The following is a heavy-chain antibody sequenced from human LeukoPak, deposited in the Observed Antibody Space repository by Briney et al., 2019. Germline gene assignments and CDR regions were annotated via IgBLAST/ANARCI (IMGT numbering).Heavy chain of an antibody. V-gene: IGHV3-21*01. D-gene: IGHD5-18*01. CDR3: ARDGALVDTAMVTDY. Sequence: PGGSLTLSCAASGFTFSSYSMNWVRQVPGKGLEWVSSISSSSSYIYYADSVKGRFTISRDNAKNSLYLQMNSLRAEDTAVYYCARDGALVDTAMVTDYWGQGTLVTVSS. J-gene: IGHJ4*02. CDR1: GFTFSSYS. CDR2: ISSSSSYI.